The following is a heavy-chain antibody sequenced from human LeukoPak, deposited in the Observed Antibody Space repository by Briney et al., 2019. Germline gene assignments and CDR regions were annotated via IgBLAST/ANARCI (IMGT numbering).Heavy chain of an antibody. CDR2: ISGNGGGT. Sequence: GGSLRLSCAASGFTFSSYGMNWVRQAPGKGLEWVSVISGNGGGTYYADSVKGRFTISRDNSKNTLYLQMNSLKTDDTAVYYCANYGDYQYFDYWGQGTPVTVSS. J-gene: IGHJ4*02. CDR1: GFTFSSYG. D-gene: IGHD4-17*01. V-gene: IGHV3-23*01. CDR3: ANYGDYQYFDY.